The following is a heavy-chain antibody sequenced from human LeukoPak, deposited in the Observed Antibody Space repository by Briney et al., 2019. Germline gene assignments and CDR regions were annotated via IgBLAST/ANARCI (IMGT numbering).Heavy chain of an antibody. J-gene: IGHJ4*02. Sequence: PGGSLRLSCAASGFTFSSYGMHWVRQAPGKGLEWVAVIWYDGSNKYYADSVKGRFTISRDNSKNTLYLQMNSLRAEDTAVYYCAKDLPRGSSSSEAYFDYWGQGTLVTVSS. CDR2: IWYDGSNK. D-gene: IGHD6-13*01. CDR1: GFTFSSYG. V-gene: IGHV3-33*06. CDR3: AKDLPRGSSSSEAYFDY.